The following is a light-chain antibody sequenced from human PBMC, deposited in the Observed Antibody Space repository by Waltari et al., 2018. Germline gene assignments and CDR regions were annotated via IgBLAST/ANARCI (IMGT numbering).Light chain of an antibody. CDR2: EVN. CDR3: SSYTSSRTLV. CDR1: SSDVGSVNL. Sequence: QSALTQPASVSGSPGQSITISCTGTSSDVGSVNLVSWYPLLPGKAPKLLISEVNKRPPGVSHRFFGAKSGITASLTISGLQTGDEADYYCSSYTSSRTLVFGGGTKLTVL. V-gene: IGLV2-14*02. J-gene: IGLJ2*01.